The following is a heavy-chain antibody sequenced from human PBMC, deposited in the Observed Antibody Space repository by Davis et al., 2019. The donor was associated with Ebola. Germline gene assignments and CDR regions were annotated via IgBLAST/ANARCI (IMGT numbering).Heavy chain of an antibody. CDR1: GGSISSSNW. CDR2: IYHSGST. D-gene: IGHD3-10*01. J-gene: IGHJ4*02. CDR3: ARLEITMGQGVLIDATYFDY. Sequence: MPGGSLRLSCAVSGGSISSSNWWSWVRQPPGKGLEWIGDIYHSGSTNYNPSLKSRVTISVDESKNQFSLTLMSVTAADTAVYYCARLEITMGQGVLIDATYFDYWGQGSLVTVSS. V-gene: IGHV4-4*02.